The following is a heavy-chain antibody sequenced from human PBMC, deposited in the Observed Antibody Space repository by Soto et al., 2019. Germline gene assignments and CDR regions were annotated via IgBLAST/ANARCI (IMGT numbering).Heavy chain of an antibody. Sequence: GSLRLSCAASGFFFSAYWMSWVRQAPGKGLEWVGSVYFSGGNSYYNPSLKSRVTISVDTSYNKFFLRLNSVTAADTAVYFCAYGSSSAWIDKWGQGTLVTVSS. J-gene: IGHJ4*02. D-gene: IGHD6-25*01. V-gene: IGHV4-39*01. CDR2: VYFSGGNS. CDR3: AYGSSSAWIDK. CDR1: GFFFSAYW.